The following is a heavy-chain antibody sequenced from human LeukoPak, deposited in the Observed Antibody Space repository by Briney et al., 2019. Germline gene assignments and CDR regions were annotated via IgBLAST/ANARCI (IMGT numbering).Heavy chain of an antibody. V-gene: IGHV1-69*01. CDR2: IIPIFGTA. CDR3: ARDVMPGDEHSGWYRYWFDP. Sequence: ASVKVSCKASGGIFSSYAISWVRQAPGQGLEWMGGIIPIFGTANYAQKFQGRVTITADESTSTAYMELSSLRSEDTAVYYCARDVMPGDEHSGWYRYWFDPWGQGTLVTVSS. J-gene: IGHJ5*02. D-gene: IGHD6-19*01. CDR1: GGIFSSYA.